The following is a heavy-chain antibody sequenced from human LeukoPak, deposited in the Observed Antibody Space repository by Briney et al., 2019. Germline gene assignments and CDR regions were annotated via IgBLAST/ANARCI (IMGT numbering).Heavy chain of an antibody. J-gene: IGHJ5*02. D-gene: IGHD3-22*01. CDR2: ISAYNDNT. CDR1: GYTFTSYG. V-gene: IGHV1-18*01. CDR3: ARGKKRYYDSSPFDP. Sequence: ASVKVSCKASGYTFTSYGISWVRQAPGQGLEWMGWISAYNDNTNYAQKLQGRVTMTTDTSTSTAYMELRSLRSDDTAVYYCARGKKRYYDSSPFDPWGQGTLVTVSS.